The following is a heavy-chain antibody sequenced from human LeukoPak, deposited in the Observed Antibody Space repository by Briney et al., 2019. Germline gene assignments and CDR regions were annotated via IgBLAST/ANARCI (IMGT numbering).Heavy chain of an antibody. CDR1: GDSISSYY. J-gene: IGHJ4*02. CDR2: VSNIETT. D-gene: IGHD3-22*01. Sequence: SETLSLTCTVSGDSISSYYWSWLRQPPGKRLEWIGYVSNIETTNYNPSLKSRVTISVDTSKNQFSLRLYSVTAADTAVYYCARPPHYYDTSGYSVWGQGTLVTVSS. V-gene: IGHV4-59*01. CDR3: ARPPHYYDTSGYSV.